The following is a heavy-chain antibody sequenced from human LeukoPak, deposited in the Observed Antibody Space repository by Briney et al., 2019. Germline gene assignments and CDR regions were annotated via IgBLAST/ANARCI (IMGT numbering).Heavy chain of an antibody. V-gene: IGHV3-23*01. Sequence: GGSLRLSCAASGFTFSSHAMSWVRQAPGKGLEWVSAISASGDGIYYTDSVKGRFTMSRDNSKDTLYLQMNSLRADDTAVYYCAKTPGGAAGNRVFDHWGQGALVTVSS. CDR1: GFTFSSHA. CDR3: AKTPGGAAGNRVFDH. CDR2: ISASGDGI. J-gene: IGHJ4*02. D-gene: IGHD6-13*01.